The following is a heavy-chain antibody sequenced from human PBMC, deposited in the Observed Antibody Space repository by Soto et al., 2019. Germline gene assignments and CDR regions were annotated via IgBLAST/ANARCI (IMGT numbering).Heavy chain of an antibody. D-gene: IGHD3-10*01. V-gene: IGHV1-69*13. Sequence: SVKVSCKASGGTFSSYAISWVRQAPGQGLEWMGGIIPIFGTANYAQKFQGRVTITADESTSTAYMELSSLRSEDTAVYYCARYGSGSYYNAKYYFDYWGQGTLVTVSS. J-gene: IGHJ4*02. CDR2: IIPIFGTA. CDR3: ARYGSGSYYNAKYYFDY. CDR1: GGTFSSYA.